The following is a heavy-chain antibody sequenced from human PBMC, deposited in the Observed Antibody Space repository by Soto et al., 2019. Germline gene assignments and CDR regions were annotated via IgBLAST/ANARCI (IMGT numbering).Heavy chain of an antibody. CDR1: GFTFDDYA. CDR3: VKDESINWYSGHFRH. D-gene: IGHD6-13*01. CDR2: INWNSGSI. Sequence: EVQLVESGGGLVQPGRSLRLSCAASGFTFDDYAMHWVRQVPGKGLEWVSGINWNSGSIGYADSVKGRFAISRDNGKISLHLQMNSLRAEDTAFYYCVKDESINWYSGHFRHWGQGTVVTVSS. J-gene: IGHJ1*01. V-gene: IGHV3-9*01.